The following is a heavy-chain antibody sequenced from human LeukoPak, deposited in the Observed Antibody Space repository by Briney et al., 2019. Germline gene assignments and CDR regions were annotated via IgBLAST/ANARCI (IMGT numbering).Heavy chain of an antibody. CDR1: GGSISSYY. D-gene: IGHD6-19*01. V-gene: IGHV4-59*12. CDR3: ARVLGSGSVAYYFDY. J-gene: IGHJ4*02. Sequence: PSETLSLTCTVSGGSISSYYWSRIRQPPGKGLEWIGYIYYSGSTNYNPSLKSRVTISVDTSKNHFSLKLSSVTAADTAVYYCARVLGSGSVAYYFDYWGQGTLVTVSS. CDR2: IYYSGST.